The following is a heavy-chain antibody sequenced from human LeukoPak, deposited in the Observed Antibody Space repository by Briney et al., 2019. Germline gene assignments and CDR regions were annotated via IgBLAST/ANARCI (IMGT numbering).Heavy chain of an antibody. V-gene: IGHV5-51*01. CDR3: ARPDYYDSSGYYLGDY. CDR2: IYPGDSDT. CDR1: GYSFTNYL. D-gene: IGHD3-22*01. Sequence: GESLKISCKGSGYSFTNYLIGWVRQMPGKGLEWMGIIYPGDSDTRYSPSFQGQVTISADKSISTAYLQWSSLKASDTAMYYCARPDYYDSSGYYLGDYWGQGTLVTVSS. J-gene: IGHJ4*02.